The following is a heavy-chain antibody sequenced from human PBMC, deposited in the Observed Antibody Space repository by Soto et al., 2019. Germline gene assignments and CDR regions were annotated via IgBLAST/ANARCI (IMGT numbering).Heavy chain of an antibody. CDR1: GFTFSSYP. CDR3: AKYSWGATTVPSIN. J-gene: IGHJ1*01. CDR2: ISGTSDMT. V-gene: IGHV3-23*01. D-gene: IGHD4-4*01. Sequence: GGSLRLSCVGSGFTFSSYPMNWVRQAPGKGLEWVSAISGTSDMTYYANSVTGRFTISRDNSKNTLYLQVSSLRVEDTAIYYCAKYSWGATTVPSINWGRGTLVTVSS.